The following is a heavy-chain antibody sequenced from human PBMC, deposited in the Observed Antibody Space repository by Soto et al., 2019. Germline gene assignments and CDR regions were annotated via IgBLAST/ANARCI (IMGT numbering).Heavy chain of an antibody. V-gene: IGHV1-46*01. CDR1: GYTLTSYY. CDR3: ERDRGVPAARYYFDY. Sequence: GASVKVSCKASGYTLTSYYMHWVRQAPGQGLEWMGIINPSGGSTSYAQKFQGRVTMTRDTSTSTVYMELSSLRSEDTAVYYCERDRGVPAARYYFDYWGQGTLVTVSS. D-gene: IGHD2-2*01. CDR2: INPSGGST. J-gene: IGHJ4*02.